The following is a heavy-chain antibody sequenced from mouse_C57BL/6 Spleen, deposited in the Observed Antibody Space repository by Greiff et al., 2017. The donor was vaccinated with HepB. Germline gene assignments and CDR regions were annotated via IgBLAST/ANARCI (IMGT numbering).Heavy chain of an antibody. J-gene: IGHJ2*01. CDR2: IDPSDSYT. CDR1: GYTFTSYW. Sequence: QVQLQQPGAELVMPGASVKLSCKASGYTFTSYWMHWVKQRPGQSLEWIGEIDPSDSYTNYNQKFKGKSTLTVDKSSSTAYMQLSSLTSENSAVYYCARDVYFDYWGQGTTLTVSS. V-gene: IGHV1-69*01. CDR3: ARDVYFDY.